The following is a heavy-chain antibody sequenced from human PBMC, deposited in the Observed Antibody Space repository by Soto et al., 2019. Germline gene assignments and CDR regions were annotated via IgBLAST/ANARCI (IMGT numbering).Heavy chain of an antibody. Sequence: EVQLLESGGGLVQPGGSLRLSCAAAGFTFRNSAMSWVRQAPGKGLEWVSGISDSGGSTYYADSVKGRFTISRDNSKNTLYLQMNSLRADDTAVYYCAKRDDSVTYRYFLHWGQGTLVTVSS. CDR3: AKRDDSVTYRYFLH. CDR1: GFTFRNSA. CDR2: ISDSGGST. J-gene: IGHJ1*01. D-gene: IGHD3-22*01. V-gene: IGHV3-23*01.